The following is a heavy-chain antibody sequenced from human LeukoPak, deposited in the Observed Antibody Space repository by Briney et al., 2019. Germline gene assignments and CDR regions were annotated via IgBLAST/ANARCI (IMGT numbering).Heavy chain of an antibody. J-gene: IGHJ4*02. V-gene: IGHV3-21*01. Sequence: PGGSLRLSCAASGFTFSSYSMNWVRQAPGKGLEWVSSISSSSSYIYYADSVKGRFTISRDNAKNSLYLQMNSLRAEDTAVYYCARDQVPFTVTPRDFDYWGQGTLVTVSS. D-gene: IGHD4-17*01. CDR3: ARDQVPFTVTPRDFDY. CDR1: GFTFSSYS. CDR2: ISSSSSYI.